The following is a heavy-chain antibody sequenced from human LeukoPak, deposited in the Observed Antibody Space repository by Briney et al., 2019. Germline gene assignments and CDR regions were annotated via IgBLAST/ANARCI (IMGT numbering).Heavy chain of an antibody. Sequence: PGGSLRLSCAASGFTFDDYAMHWVRQAPGKGLEWVSGISWNSGSIGYADSVKGRFTISRDNAKNSLYLQMNSLRAEDTAVYYCLFGSGSYYTAFEYWGQGALVTVSS. J-gene: IGHJ4*02. D-gene: IGHD3-10*01. CDR1: GFTFDDYA. CDR2: ISWNSGSI. V-gene: IGHV3-9*01. CDR3: LFGSGSYYTAFEY.